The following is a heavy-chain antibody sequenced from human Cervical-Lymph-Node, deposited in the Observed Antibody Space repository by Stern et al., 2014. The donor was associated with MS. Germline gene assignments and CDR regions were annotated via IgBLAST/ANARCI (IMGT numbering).Heavy chain of an antibody. V-gene: IGHV3-53*01. CDR1: GFTVSRDY. Sequence: EMQLVESGGGVIQPGGSLRLSCTASGFTVSRDYMTWVRQAPGKGLEWVSLITNVGSTFYTDSVKGRFTISRDDAKNAVYLHMTSRRAEDTAMYYCARDSSSPERSDWWGQGTLVTFSS. CDR3: ARDSSSPERSDW. D-gene: IGHD6-6*01. CDR2: ITNVGST. J-gene: IGHJ4*02.